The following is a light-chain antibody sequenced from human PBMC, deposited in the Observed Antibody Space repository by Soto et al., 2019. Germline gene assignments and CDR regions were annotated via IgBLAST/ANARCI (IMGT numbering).Light chain of an antibody. CDR1: QSLLHSNGYKY. J-gene: IGKJ4*01. CDR2: LGS. CDR3: MQALHTPLT. V-gene: IGKV2-28*01. Sequence: DIVMTQSPLSLPVTPGEPASISCRSSQSLLHSNGYKYLDWYLQKPGQSPQLLIYLGSNRASGVPDRFSGSGSGTDFTLKISRVEAEDVGVYYCMQALHTPLTFGGGTQVEIK.